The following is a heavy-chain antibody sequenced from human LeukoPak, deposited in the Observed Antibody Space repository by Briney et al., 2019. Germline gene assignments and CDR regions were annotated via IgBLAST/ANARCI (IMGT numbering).Heavy chain of an antibody. CDR1: GGSISSGGYY. D-gene: IGHD6-13*01. Sequence: PSETLSLTCTVSGGSISSGGYYWTWIRQHPGKGLEWIVYIYYSGSTHYNPSLQSRVSISLDTSKNQFSLRLSSVTAADTAVYYCARGDSSSWYGLFDYWGQGTLVTVSS. V-gene: IGHV4-31*03. CDR2: IYYSGST. J-gene: IGHJ4*02. CDR3: ARGDSSSWYGLFDY.